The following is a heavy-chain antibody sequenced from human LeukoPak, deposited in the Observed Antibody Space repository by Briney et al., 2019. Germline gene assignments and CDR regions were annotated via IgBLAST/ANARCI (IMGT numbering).Heavy chain of an antibody. D-gene: IGHD5-18*01. CDR1: GGSISAYY. CDR3: ARGAQLWLRGYYYMDV. V-gene: IGHV4-59*12. CDR2: MYYSGSS. J-gene: IGHJ6*03. Sequence: SETLSLTCTVSGGSISAYYWSWIRRPPGKGLEWIGYMYYSGSSNYNPSLKSRVTISVDTSKNQFSLKLSSVTAADTAVYYCARGAQLWLRGYYYMDVWGKGTTVTVSS.